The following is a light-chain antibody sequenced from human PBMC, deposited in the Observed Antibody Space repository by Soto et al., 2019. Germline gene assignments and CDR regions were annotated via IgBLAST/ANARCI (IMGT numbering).Light chain of an antibody. CDR3: QQYGSSGT. CDR2: GAS. V-gene: IGKV3-20*01. Sequence: EVVMTQSPATLSVSPGERATLSCRARQRIGSNLAWYQQKPGQVPRLVIYGASTRATGIPDRFSGSGSGTDFTLTISRLEPEDFAVYYCQQYGSSGTFGQGTKVDI. J-gene: IGKJ1*01. CDR1: QRIGSN.